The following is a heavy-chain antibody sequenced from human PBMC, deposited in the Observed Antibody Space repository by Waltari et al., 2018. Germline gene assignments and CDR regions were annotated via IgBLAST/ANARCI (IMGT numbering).Heavy chain of an antibody. D-gene: IGHD2-8*01. V-gene: IGHV6-1*01. J-gene: IGHJ4*02. CDR3: ARGLNIVLKQAFGY. CDR2: ITPVGGST. Sequence: QVQLQQSGPGLVKPSQTLSLTCAISGDSVSSNSAAWNWIRQSPSRGLEWMGRITPVGGSTSYEKKFQGRVTMTRDTSTSTVYMELSSLRSEDTAVYYCARGLNIVLKQAFGYWGQGTLVTVST. CDR1: GDSVSSNSAA.